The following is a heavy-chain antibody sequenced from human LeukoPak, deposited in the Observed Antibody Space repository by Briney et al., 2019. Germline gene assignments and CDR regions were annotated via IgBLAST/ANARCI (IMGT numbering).Heavy chain of an antibody. CDR2: INSDGSSI. CDR3: AREGRVSGYDFDC. Sequence: GGSLRLSCAASGFTFSSYWLHWVRQAPGRGLVWVSRINSDGSSITYADSVKGRFTISRDNAKNTLYLQMNSLRVEDTAVYYCAREGRVSGYDFDCWGQGTLVTVSS. CDR1: GFTFSSYW. V-gene: IGHV3-74*03. J-gene: IGHJ4*02. D-gene: IGHD5-12*01.